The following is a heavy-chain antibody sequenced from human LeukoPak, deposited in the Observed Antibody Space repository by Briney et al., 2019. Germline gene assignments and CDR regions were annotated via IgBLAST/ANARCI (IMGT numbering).Heavy chain of an antibody. J-gene: IGHJ4*02. CDR2: IYYTGST. V-gene: IGHV4-39*07. CDR3: ARAIHREYPLDY. Sequence: SETLSLTCAVSGASISGSGYYLGWIRQPPGKGLEWIGNIYYTGSTYYNASLQSRVTISIDMSKNQFSLRLSSVTAADTAVYYCARAIHREYPLDYWGQGTLVTVSS. D-gene: IGHD2/OR15-2a*01. CDR1: GASISGSGYY.